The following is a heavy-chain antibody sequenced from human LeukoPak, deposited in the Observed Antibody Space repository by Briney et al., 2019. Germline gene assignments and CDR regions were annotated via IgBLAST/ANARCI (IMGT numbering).Heavy chain of an antibody. CDR3: AKAGGAHGWYSEGPFDC. V-gene: IGHV3-30*18. CDR2: ISSDGTNK. CDR1: GFTFRSYG. Sequence: PGRSLRLSCAASGFTFRSYGMHWVRQAPGKGLEWVAVISSDGTNKYYADSVKGRFTISRDNSQNTLWLQMNSPRAEDTAMYYCAKAGGAHGWYSEGPFDCWGQGTLVTVSP. D-gene: IGHD6-19*01. J-gene: IGHJ4*02.